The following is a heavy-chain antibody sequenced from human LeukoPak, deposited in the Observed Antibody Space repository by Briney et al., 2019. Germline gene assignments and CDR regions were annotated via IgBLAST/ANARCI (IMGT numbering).Heavy chain of an antibody. Sequence: GGSLRLSCAASGLTFGNYWTSWVRQAPGKGLDWVANIKQDGSEKYYVDSVKGRFTISRDNAKNSLYLQMNSLRAEDTAVYYCARDQRYCSSSSCPWEPFDYWGQGTLVTVSS. CDR2: IKQDGSEK. J-gene: IGHJ4*02. V-gene: IGHV3-7*05. CDR1: GLTFGNYW. CDR3: ARDQRYCSSSSCPWEPFDY. D-gene: IGHD2-2*01.